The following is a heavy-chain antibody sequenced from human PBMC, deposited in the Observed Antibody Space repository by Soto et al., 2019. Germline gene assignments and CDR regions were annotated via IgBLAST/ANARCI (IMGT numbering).Heavy chain of an antibody. CDR1: GFTFSSYW. Sequence: EVQLVESGGGLVQPGGSLRLSCAASGFTFSSYWMSWLRQAPGKGLEWVANIKQDGSEKYYVDSVKGRFTISRDNAKNSLYLQMNSLRAEDTAVYFCARDSGAYYYDSSGFGGLDYWGQGTLVTVSS. J-gene: IGHJ4*02. D-gene: IGHD3-22*01. CDR3: ARDSGAYYYDSSGFGGLDY. CDR2: IKQDGSEK. V-gene: IGHV3-7*05.